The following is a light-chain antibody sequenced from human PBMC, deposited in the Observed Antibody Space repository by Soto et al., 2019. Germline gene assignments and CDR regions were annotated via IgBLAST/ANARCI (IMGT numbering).Light chain of an antibody. CDR2: GAS. Sequence: EIVLTQSPGTLSLSPGERATLSCRASQSVRSSHLAWYQQKPGQAPRLLIYGASSRATGIPDRFSGSGSGTDFTLTISRLEPEDFAVYSCQQYSSSPATFGQGTTGDIK. J-gene: IGKJ1*01. CDR3: QQYSSSPAT. CDR1: QSVRSSH. V-gene: IGKV3-20*01.